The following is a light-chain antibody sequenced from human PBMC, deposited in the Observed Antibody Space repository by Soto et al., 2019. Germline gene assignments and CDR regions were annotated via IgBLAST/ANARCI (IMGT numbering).Light chain of an antibody. Sequence: DIVMTQSPLSLPVTPGEPASISCRSSQSLLHSNGYNYLDWYLQKPGQSPQLLIYLGSNRASGVPHRFSGSGSGTDVTRKISRVEAEDVGVYYCMQALQTPPTFGQGTKVEIK. V-gene: IGKV2-28*01. J-gene: IGKJ1*01. CDR1: QSLLHSNGYNY. CDR2: LGS. CDR3: MQALQTPPT.